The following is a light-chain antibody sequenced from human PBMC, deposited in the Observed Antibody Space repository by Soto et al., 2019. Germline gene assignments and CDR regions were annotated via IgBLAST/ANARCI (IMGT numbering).Light chain of an antibody. V-gene: IGLV2-14*01. Sequence: QSVLTQPASVSGSPGQSITISCTGTSSDVGAYNYVSWYQQHPGKAPKLMIYDVSNRPSGVSNRFSGSKSGNTASLTISGLQAEDEADYYCNSYTGTSTYVFGTGTKVHRP. CDR1: SSDVGAYNY. CDR3: NSYTGTSTYV. CDR2: DVS. J-gene: IGLJ1*01.